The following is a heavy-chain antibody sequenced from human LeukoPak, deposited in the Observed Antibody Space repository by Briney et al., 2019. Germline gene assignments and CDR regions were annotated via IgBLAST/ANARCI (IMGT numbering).Heavy chain of an antibody. V-gene: IGHV3-23*01. CDR1: GFTFSTYP. D-gene: IGHD5-24*01. Sequence: PGGSLRLSCAASGFTFSTYPMSWVRQAPWKGLMWVSSISGSGDNTYYADSVKGRFTISRDNSENTLHLEMNNLRHDDTAFYYCARGIHFRDVWHVREWGQGTLVTVSS. CDR3: ARGIHFRDVWHVRE. J-gene: IGHJ4*02. CDR2: ISGSGDNT.